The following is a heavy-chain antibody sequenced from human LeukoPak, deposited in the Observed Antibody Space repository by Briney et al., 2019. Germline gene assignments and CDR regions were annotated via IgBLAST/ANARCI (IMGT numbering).Heavy chain of an antibody. CDR3: ARDNVLLWFGESHYFDY. CDR1: GFTFISYS. D-gene: IGHD3-10*01. CDR2: ISSSSSYI. J-gene: IGHJ4*02. V-gene: IGHV3-21*01. Sequence: PGGSLRLSCAASGFTFISYSMNWVRQAPGKGLEWVSSISSSSSYIYYADSVKGRFTISRGNAKNSLYLQMNSLRAEDTAVYYCARDNVLLWFGESHYFDYWGQGTLVTVSS.